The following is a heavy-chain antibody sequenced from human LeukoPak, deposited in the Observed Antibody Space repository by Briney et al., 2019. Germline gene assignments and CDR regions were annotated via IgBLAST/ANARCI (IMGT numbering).Heavy chain of an antibody. J-gene: IGHJ4*02. D-gene: IGHD4-17*01. CDR2: PDSGGTA. CDR1: GFTVSDNY. V-gene: IGHV3-53*01. CDR3: AKATSVTTLFDY. Sequence: PGGSLRLSCAASGFTVSDNYMSWFRQAPGKGLEWLSVPDSGGTAIYADSVRGRFTISRDNSKNTLYLQMNSLRVEDAAVYYCAKATSVTTLFDYWGQGTLVTVSS.